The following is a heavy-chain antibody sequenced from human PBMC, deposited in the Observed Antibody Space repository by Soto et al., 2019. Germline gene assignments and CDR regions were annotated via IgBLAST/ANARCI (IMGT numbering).Heavy chain of an antibody. Sequence: GASVNVSCKASGYTFTIYAMHLVRQAPGQRLEWMGWINAGNGNTKYSQKFQGRVTITRDTSASTAYMELSSLRSEDTAVYYCARGPNPYYFDYWGQGTLVTVSS. CDR1: GYTFTIYA. V-gene: IGHV1-3*01. CDR2: INAGNGNT. CDR3: ARGPNPYYFDY. J-gene: IGHJ4*02.